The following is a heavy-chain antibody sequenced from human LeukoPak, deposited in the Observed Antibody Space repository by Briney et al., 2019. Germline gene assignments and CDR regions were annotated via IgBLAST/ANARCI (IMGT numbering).Heavy chain of an antibody. CDR1: GGSFSGYY. D-gene: IGHD3-10*01. CDR2: INYSGST. V-gene: IGHV4-34*01. CDR3: ARGHGSGSYYFDY. J-gene: IGHJ4*02. Sequence: SETLSLTCAVYGGSFSGYYWSWIRQPPGKGLGWIGEINYSGSTNYNPSLKSRVTISVDTSKNQFSLKLSSVTAADTAVYYCARGHGSGSYYFDYWGQGTLVTVSS.